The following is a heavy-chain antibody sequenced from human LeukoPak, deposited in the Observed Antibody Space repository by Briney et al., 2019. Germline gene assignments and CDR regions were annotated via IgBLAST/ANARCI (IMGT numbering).Heavy chain of an antibody. Sequence: GGSLRLSCAASGFTFSSYAIHWVRQAPGKGLEWVAVISYDGSNKYYADSVEGRFTISRDNSKNALYLQMNSLRAEDTAVYYCARTGDYIPYFDYWGQGTLVTVSS. D-gene: IGHD4-17*01. J-gene: IGHJ4*02. CDR2: ISYDGSNK. CDR1: GFTFSSYA. CDR3: ARTGDYIPYFDY. V-gene: IGHV3-30*04.